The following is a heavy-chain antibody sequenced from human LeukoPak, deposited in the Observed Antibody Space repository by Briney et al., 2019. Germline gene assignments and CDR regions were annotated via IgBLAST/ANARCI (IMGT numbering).Heavy chain of an antibody. CDR1: GYTFTSYG. Sequence: ASVKVSCKASGYTFTSYGISWVRQAPGQGLEWMGWISAYNGNTNYAQKLQGRVTMTTDTSTSTAYMELRSLRSDDTAVYYCARGIFGVVTAAKTSDYWGQGTLVTVSS. V-gene: IGHV1-18*01. J-gene: IGHJ4*02. CDR2: ISAYNGNT. D-gene: IGHD3-3*01. CDR3: ARGIFGVVTAAKTSDY.